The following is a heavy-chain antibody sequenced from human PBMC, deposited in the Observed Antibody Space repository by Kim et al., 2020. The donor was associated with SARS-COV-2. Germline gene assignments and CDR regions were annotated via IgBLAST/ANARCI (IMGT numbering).Heavy chain of an antibody. V-gene: IGHV3-13*01. CDR3: ARAGGAAAGPGLFDY. J-gene: IGHJ4*02. D-gene: IGHD6-13*01. Sequence: GGSLRLSCAASGFTFSSYDMHWVRQATGKGLEWVSAIGTAGDTYYPGSVKGRFTISRENAKNSLYLQMNSLRAGDTAVYYCARAGGAAAGPGLFDYWGQGTLVTVSS. CDR2: IGTAGDT. CDR1: GFTFSSYD.